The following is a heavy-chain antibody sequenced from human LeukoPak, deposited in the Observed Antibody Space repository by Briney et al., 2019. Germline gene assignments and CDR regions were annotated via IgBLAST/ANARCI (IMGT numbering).Heavy chain of an antibody. CDR1: GGSVSDSSYC. CDR3: ARSTLADAFDI. D-gene: IGHD1-1*01. CDR2: IYYSGST. J-gene: IGHJ3*02. V-gene: IGHV4-39*01. Sequence: SETLSLTCTVSGGSVSDSSYCWGWIRQPPGKGLEWIGTIYYSGSTYYSLSLKSRVTISEDTSKNQFSLKMRSVTAADTAVYYCARSTLADAFDIWGQGTMVTVSS.